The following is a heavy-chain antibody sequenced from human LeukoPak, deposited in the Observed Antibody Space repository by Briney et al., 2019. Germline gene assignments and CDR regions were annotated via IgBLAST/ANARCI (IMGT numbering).Heavy chain of an antibody. Sequence: GGSLRLSCVVYGFTFTNAWMSWVRQRPGKGLEWIGLIKRKTDGETTNYVEPVRGKFISTSEESKSAVYLQMNRQKIEHTVVYYCTRDLGTYYHGTKRLIPIDYWGQGTLVTVSS. CDR1: GFTFTNAW. CDR2: IKRKTDGETT. V-gene: IGHV3-15*01. J-gene: IGHJ4*02. CDR3: TRDLGTYYHGTKRLIPIDY. D-gene: IGHD3-10*01.